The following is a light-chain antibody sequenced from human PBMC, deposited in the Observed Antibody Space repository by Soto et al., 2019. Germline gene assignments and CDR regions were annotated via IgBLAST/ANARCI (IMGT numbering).Light chain of an antibody. CDR2: AAS. CDR1: QSISSY. Sequence: DIQMTQSPSSLSASVGDRVTITCRASQSISSYLNWYQQKPGKAPKLLIYAASSLQSGVPSRFSGSGSGTVFTITIRRLQPEDFATYYWQQSYSPPFTFGGGTKVEIK. CDR3: QQSYSPPFT. J-gene: IGKJ4*01. V-gene: IGKV1-39*01.